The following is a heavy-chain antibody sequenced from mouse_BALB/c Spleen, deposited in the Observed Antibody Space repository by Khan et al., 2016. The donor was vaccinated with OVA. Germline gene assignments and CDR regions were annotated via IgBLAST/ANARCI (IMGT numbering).Heavy chain of an antibody. CDR3: ARLYCSWFAD. J-gene: IGHJ3*01. CDR1: GYTFTTYW. CDR2: INPSNGRT. V-gene: IGHV1S81*02. Sequence: QVQLQQPGAELVKPGASVKLSCKTSGYTFTTYWMHWVKQRPGQGLEWIGEINPSNGRTNYNEKFKSKATLTVDKSSSTAYIQLSSLTSEDSAVYYCARLYCSWFADWGQGTLVSVSA. D-gene: IGHD2-1*01.